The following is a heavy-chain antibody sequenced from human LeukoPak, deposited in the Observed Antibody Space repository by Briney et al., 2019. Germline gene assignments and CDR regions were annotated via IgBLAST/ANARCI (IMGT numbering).Heavy chain of an antibody. D-gene: IGHD6-13*01. CDR3: ARVGQITTAGTYDY. CDR1: GGSIGSYY. J-gene: IGHJ4*02. CDR2: IFYSGSP. V-gene: IGHV4-59*08. Sequence: SETLSLTCTVSGGSIGSYYWSWLRQTPGKGLEWIGNIFYSGSPNYNPSLKSRVTTSFDTSKNQFSLQLSFVTAADTAVYYCARVGQITTAGTYDYWGQGTLVTVSS.